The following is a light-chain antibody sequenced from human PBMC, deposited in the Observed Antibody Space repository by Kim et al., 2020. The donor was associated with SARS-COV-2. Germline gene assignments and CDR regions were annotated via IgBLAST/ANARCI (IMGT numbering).Light chain of an antibody. CDR3: HQRSNWPRT. J-gene: IGKJ1*01. CDR2: DAS. CDR1: QSVSIK. Sequence: LSPGERATLSCRASQSVSIKLAWYQQKPGQAPRLVMFDASKRAAGIPDRFSGSGSGTDFSLTISSLEPEDIAVYYCHQRSNWPRTFGQGTKVDIK. V-gene: IGKV3-11*01.